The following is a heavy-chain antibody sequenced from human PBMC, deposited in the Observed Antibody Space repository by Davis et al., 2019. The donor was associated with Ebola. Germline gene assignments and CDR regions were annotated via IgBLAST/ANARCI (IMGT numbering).Heavy chain of an antibody. Sequence: AASVKVSCKPSGYTFSGYAISWVRQAPGQGLEWMGWISAFSGNTNYAQKLQGRVTMTTDTSTSTAYMELGSLRSDDTAVYYCARRDYGDYGAFWGQGTLVTVSS. J-gene: IGHJ4*02. D-gene: IGHD4-17*01. CDR3: ARRDYGDYGAF. CDR1: GYTFSGYA. CDR2: ISAFSGNT. V-gene: IGHV1-18*01.